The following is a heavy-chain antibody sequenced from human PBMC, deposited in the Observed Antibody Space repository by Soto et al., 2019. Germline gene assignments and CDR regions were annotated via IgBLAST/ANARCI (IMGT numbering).Heavy chain of an antibody. V-gene: IGHV3-30-3*01. CDR3: ARDPDINAYYVFDY. D-gene: IGHD3-22*01. Sequence: PGGSLRLSCAASGFTFGSFAMHWVRQAPGKGLEWVAVISYDGGNRYYADSVKGRFTISRGNFKNTLYLQMNSLRAEDTAVYYCARDPDINAYYVFDYWGQGTLVTVSS. CDR1: GFTFGSFA. J-gene: IGHJ4*02. CDR2: ISYDGGNR.